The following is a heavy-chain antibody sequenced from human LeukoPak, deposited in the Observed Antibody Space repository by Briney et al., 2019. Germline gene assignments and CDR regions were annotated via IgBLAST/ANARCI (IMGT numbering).Heavy chain of an antibody. D-gene: IGHD1-26*01. Sequence: GASVKVSCKASGGTFSSYAISWVRQAPGQGLEWMGGIIPIFGTANYAQKFQGRVTITTDESTSTAYMELSSMRSEDTAVYYCARAGWGSYQGYFDYWGQGTLVTVSS. CDR2: IIPIFGTA. CDR1: GGTFSSYA. J-gene: IGHJ4*02. V-gene: IGHV1-69*05. CDR3: ARAGWGSYQGYFDY.